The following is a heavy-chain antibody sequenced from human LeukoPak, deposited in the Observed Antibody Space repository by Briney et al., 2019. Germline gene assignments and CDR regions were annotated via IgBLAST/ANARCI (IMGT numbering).Heavy chain of an antibody. V-gene: IGHV3-30*02. Sequence: PGGSLRLSCAASGFTFSSYGMHWVRQAPGKGLEWAAFIRFDGTETYYADSVKGRFTISRDNSKNMLYPQVRGLRPEDTAMYYCAKGAYTSAYETDYWGQGTLVTVSS. CDR3: AKGAYTSAYETDY. CDR2: IRFDGTET. D-gene: IGHD2-2*02. CDR1: GFTFSSYG. J-gene: IGHJ4*02.